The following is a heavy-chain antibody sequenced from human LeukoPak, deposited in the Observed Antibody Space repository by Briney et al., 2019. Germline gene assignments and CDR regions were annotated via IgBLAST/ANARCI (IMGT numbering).Heavy chain of an antibody. CDR3: ARDVNWGHFDY. V-gene: IGHV3-7*01. CDR1: GFTFGTYW. D-gene: IGHD7-27*01. J-gene: IGHJ4*02. CDR2: IREDGS. Sequence: PGGSLRLSRAASGFTFGTYWMAWVRQGPGKGLEWVASIREDGSDYMASMKGRLAISRNNAKNSVYLQMNSLRAEDTAVYYCARDVNWGHFDYWGQGTLVTVSS.